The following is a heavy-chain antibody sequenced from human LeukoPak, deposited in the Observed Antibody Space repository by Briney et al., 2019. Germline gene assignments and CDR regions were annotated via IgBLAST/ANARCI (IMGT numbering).Heavy chain of an antibody. D-gene: IGHD2-15*01. CDR3: ARDSVVVVAATQDYYYYGMDV. J-gene: IGHJ6*02. Sequence: SETLSLTCTVSGGSISSYYWSWIRQPPGKGLEWIGYIYYSGSTNYNPSLKSRVTISVDTSKNQFPLKLSSVTAADTAVYYCARDSVVVVAATQDYYYYGMDVWGQGTTVTVSS. CDR1: GGSISSYY. V-gene: IGHV4-59*01. CDR2: IYYSGST.